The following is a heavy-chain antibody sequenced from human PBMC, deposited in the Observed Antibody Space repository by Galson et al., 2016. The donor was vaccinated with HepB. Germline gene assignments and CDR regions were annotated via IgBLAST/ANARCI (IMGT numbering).Heavy chain of an antibody. D-gene: IGHD1-26*01. V-gene: IGHV3-43*01. Sequence: SLRLSCAASGFTFDDYTMHWVRQAPGKGLFWVSLITWNGASTSYADSVKGRFTISRDNSKNSLYLQMNSLTTEDTAFYYCAKGPSLSGSFYYFDSWGQGTLVTVSS. CDR1: GFTFDDYT. J-gene: IGHJ4*02. CDR3: AKGPSLSGSFYYFDS. CDR2: ITWNGAST.